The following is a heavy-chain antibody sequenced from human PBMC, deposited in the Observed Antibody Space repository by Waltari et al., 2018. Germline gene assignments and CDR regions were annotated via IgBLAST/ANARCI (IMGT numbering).Heavy chain of an antibody. V-gene: IGHV3-21*01. J-gene: IGHJ4*02. D-gene: IGHD5-12*01. CDR3: GGTRYSGYGAHY. CDR2: ISSSSSYI. Sequence: EVQLVESGGGLVKPGGCLRLSCAASGFTFSSYSMNWVRQAPGKGLGWVPSISSSSSYIYYADSVKGRFVISSNNAKNSLDLQKNSLRSEDTAVEYCGGTRYSGYGAHYWGQGTLVTVSS. CDR1: GFTFSSYS.